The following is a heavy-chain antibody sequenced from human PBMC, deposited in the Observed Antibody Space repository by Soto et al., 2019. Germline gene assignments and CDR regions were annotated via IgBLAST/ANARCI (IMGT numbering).Heavy chain of an antibody. D-gene: IGHD3-10*01. CDR1: GYTFTSYG. V-gene: IGHV1-8*02. CDR3: ARGFTKVRGVIMVFWFDP. CDR2: MNPYSGNT. Sequence: GASVKVSCKASGYTFTSYGINWVRQASGQGLEWMGWMNPYSGNTGYAQKFQGRVTMTRNTSISTAYMELSSLRSEDTAVYYCARGFTKVRGVIMVFWFDPWGQGTLVTVSS. J-gene: IGHJ5*02.